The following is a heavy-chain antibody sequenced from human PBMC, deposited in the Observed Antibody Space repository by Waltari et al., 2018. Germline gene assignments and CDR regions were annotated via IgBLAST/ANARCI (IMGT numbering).Heavy chain of an antibody. CDR3: ARAVSSYYDFWSGYRDYYGMDV. CDR1: GYTFTSYA. J-gene: IGHJ6*02. D-gene: IGHD3-3*01. Sequence: QVQLVQSGAEVKKPGASVKVSCKASGYTFTSYAMHWVRQAPGQRLAGMGWINAGNGNTKYSQKFQGRVTITRDTSASTAYMELSSLRSEDTAVYYCARAVSSYYDFWSGYRDYYGMDVWGQGTTVTVSS. CDR2: INAGNGNT. V-gene: IGHV1-3*01.